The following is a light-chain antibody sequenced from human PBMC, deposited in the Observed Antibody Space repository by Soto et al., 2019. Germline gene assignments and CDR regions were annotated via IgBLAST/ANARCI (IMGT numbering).Light chain of an antibody. Sequence: SALTQPASVSGSPGQSITISCTGSSSDVGAYNYVSWYQQHPGKAPKLMIYEVSNRPSGVSNRFSGSKSGNTASLTISGLRAEDEADYYCSSYAGSNNFVFGSGTKVTVL. V-gene: IGLV2-14*01. CDR2: EVS. CDR3: SSYAGSNNFV. CDR1: SSDVGAYNY. J-gene: IGLJ1*01.